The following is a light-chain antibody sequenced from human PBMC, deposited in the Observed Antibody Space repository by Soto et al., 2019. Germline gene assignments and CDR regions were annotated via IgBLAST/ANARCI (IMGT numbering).Light chain of an antibody. CDR3: QQYHYWWT. CDR1: QRIDTN. CDR2: GAS. V-gene: IGKV3-15*01. Sequence: EIVVTQSPATLSVSPGERATLSCRASQRIDTNLAWFQQKRGQAPRLLIYGASTRATGVPARFRGSGSGTEFTLTISRLQSEDSADYYCQQYHYWWTFGQGTKVEIK. J-gene: IGKJ1*01.